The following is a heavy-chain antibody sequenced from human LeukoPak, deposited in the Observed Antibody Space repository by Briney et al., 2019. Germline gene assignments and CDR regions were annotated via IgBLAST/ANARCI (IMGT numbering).Heavy chain of an antibody. CDR3: ARDSLGVAATLNWFDP. V-gene: IGHV6-1*01. D-gene: IGHD2-15*01. CDR1: GDSVSSNSAA. J-gene: IGHJ5*02. CDR2: TYYRSKWYN. Sequence: SQTLSLTCAISGDSVSSNSAAWNWIRQSPSRGLEWLGRTYYRSKWYNDYAVSVKSRITINPDASKNQFSLQLNSVTPEDTAVYYCARDSLGVAATLNWFDPWGQGTLVTVSS.